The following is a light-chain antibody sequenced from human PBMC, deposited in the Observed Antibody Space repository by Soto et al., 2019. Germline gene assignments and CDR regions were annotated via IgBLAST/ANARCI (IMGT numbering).Light chain of an antibody. CDR2: GVS. CDR3: QQYGDSPLT. V-gene: IGKV3-20*01. Sequence: EIVLTQSPGTVSLSPGERATLSCRASQSVTSSYLAWYQQKPGQAPRLLIYGVSSRATGIPDRFSGSGAGTDFTLTISRLEPEDFAVSYCQQYGDSPLTFGGGPKVEIK. J-gene: IGKJ4*01. CDR1: QSVTSSY.